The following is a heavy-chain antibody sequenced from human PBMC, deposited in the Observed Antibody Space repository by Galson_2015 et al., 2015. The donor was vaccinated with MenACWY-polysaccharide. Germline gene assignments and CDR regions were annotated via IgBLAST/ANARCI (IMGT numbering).Heavy chain of an antibody. J-gene: IGHJ1*01. CDR2: IYSGGST. Sequence: SLRLSCAASGFTVSSNYMSWVRQAPGKGLEWVSVIYSGGSTYYAGSVKGRFTISRDNSKNTLYLQMNSLRAEDTAVYYCARDAPRRYYYGSSGYRSGEYFQHWGQGTLVTVSS. V-gene: IGHV3-66*01. D-gene: IGHD3-22*01. CDR3: ARDAPRRYYYGSSGYRSGEYFQH. CDR1: GFTVSSNY.